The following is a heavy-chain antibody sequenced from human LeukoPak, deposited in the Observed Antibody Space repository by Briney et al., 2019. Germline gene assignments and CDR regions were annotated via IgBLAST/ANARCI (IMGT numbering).Heavy chain of an antibody. Sequence: ASVKASCKASEYTFTSYDTHSVRQAPRHGLEGMGIIHPSSGSTSYAQNFQGRVNIPSDTSSSTVNMELSSLRSEDTAVYYCARGYTYGDYWGQGTLVSVSS. CDR3: ARGYTYGDY. CDR2: IHPSSGST. D-gene: IGHD5-18*01. J-gene: IGHJ4*02. CDR1: EYTFTSYD. V-gene: IGHV1-46*01.